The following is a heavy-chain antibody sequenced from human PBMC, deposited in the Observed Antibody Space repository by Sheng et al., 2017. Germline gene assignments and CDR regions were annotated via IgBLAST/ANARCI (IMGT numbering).Heavy chain of an antibody. CDR1: GFTFSSYA. Sequence: EVQLVESGGGLVEPGGSLRLSCAASGFTFSSYAMSWVRQAPGKGLEWVSAISGSGGRTHYADSEKGRFTISRDNSKNMLYLQMNSLRAEDTAVYYCTKCAHDFGDSVEDYWGQGTLVTVSS. CDR2: ISGSGGRT. V-gene: IGHV3-23*04. CDR3: TKCAHDFGDSVEDY. D-gene: IGHD4-17*01. J-gene: IGHJ4*02.